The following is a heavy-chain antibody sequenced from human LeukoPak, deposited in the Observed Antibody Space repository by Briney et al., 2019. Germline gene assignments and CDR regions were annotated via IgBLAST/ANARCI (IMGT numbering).Heavy chain of an antibody. V-gene: IGHV4-39*01. J-gene: IGHJ4*02. D-gene: IGHD6-19*01. CDR3: ASLSSGWPFKIDY. CDR1: GGSISSSSYY. Sequence: SETLSLTCTVSGGSISSSSYYWGWIRQPPGKGLEWIGSIYYSGSTYYNPSLKSRVTISVDTSKNQFSLKLSSVTAADTAVYYCASLSSGWPFKIDYWGQGTLVTVSS. CDR2: IYYSGST.